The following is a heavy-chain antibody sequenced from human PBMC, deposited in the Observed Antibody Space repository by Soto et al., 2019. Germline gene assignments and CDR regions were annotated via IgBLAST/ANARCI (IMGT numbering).Heavy chain of an antibody. Sequence: PGGSLRLSCAASGFTFSSYSMNWVRQAPGKGLEGVSSISSSSSYIYYADSVKGRFTISRVNAKNSLYLQMNSLRAEDTAVYYFVRSHDQSGNFDYWCPAILVTVS. V-gene: IGHV3-21*01. CDR1: GFTFSSYS. CDR3: VRSHDQSGNFDY. D-gene: IGHD3-3*01. J-gene: IGHJ4*02. CDR2: ISSSSSYI.